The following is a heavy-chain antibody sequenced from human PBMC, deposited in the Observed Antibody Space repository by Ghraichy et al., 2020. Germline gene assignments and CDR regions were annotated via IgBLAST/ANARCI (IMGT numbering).Heavy chain of an antibody. V-gene: IGHV6-1*01. Sequence: SETLSLTCAISGDSVSSKSVAWNWIRQSPSRGLEWLGRTYYRSKWYNDYAVSVKSRITINPDTSKNQFSLQLNSVTPEDTAVYYCTREGGGGDGAFDYWGQGTLVTVSS. D-gene: IGHD3-16*01. CDR1: GDSVSSKSVA. J-gene: IGHJ4*02. CDR3: TREGGGGDGAFDY. CDR2: TYYRSKWYN.